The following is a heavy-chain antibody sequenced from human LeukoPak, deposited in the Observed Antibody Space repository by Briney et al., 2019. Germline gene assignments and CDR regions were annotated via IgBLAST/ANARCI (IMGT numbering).Heavy chain of an antibody. Sequence: GGSLRLSCAASGFTFSDYYMSWIRQAPGKGLEWVSYISSGGTTIYYADSVKGRFTISRDNAKNSLYLQMNSLRGEDTAVYYCARELGTGMVYFDCWGQGTLVTVSS. CDR3: ARELGTGMVYFDC. J-gene: IGHJ4*02. CDR1: GFTFSDYY. CDR2: ISSGGTTI. V-gene: IGHV3-11*01. D-gene: IGHD5-18*01.